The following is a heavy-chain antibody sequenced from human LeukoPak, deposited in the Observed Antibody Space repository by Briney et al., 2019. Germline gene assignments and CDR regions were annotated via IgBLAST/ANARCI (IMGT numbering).Heavy chain of an antibody. Sequence: SETLSLTCAVYGGSFSGYYWSWIRQPPGKGLEWIGEINHSGSTNYNPSLKSRVTISVDTSKNQFSLKLSSVTAAGTAVYYCARGDYSNYIYYYYGMDVWGQGTTVTVSS. J-gene: IGHJ6*02. CDR3: ARGDYSNYIYYYYGMDV. V-gene: IGHV4-34*01. CDR1: GGSFSGYY. D-gene: IGHD4-11*01. CDR2: INHSGST.